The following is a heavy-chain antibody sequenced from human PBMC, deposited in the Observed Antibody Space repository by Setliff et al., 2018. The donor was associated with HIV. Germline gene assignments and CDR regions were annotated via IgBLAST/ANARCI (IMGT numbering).Heavy chain of an antibody. CDR3: ARGLPATNGVWIDY. D-gene: IGHD2-8*01. V-gene: IGHV4-4*07. J-gene: IGHJ4*02. Sequence: CTVSSDSIRAYFWTWVRQPAGKGLEWIGHVYLSGGTNSNPSLKSRVTMSFDTSKNQFSLNLNSVTAADTAVYYCARGLPATNGVWIDYWGQGTLVTVSS. CDR2: VYLSGGT. CDR1: SDSIRAYF.